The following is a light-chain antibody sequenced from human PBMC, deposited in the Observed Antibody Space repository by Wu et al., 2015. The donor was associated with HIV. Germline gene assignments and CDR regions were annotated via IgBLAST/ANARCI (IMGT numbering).Light chain of an antibody. V-gene: IGKV1-5*03. CDR1: EYVVPW. CDR2: KAS. Sequence: CRAKSEYVVPWLARYQAETRKAPKVLXYKASTLQSGVPPRFSGSGSGTEFTLTINSLQPDDFAIYYCQQYKTFSSDSFGQGTKLEIK. CDR3: QQYKTFSSDS. J-gene: IGKJ2*03.